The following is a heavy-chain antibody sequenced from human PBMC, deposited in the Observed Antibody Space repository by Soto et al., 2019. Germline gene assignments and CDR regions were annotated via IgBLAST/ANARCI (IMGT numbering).Heavy chain of an antibody. V-gene: IGHV3-30*18. CDR3: VKHQVSLVRGISPFDY. Sequence: PGGSLRLSCAASGFTFSSYGMHWVRQAPGKGLEWVAVISYDGSNKYYADSVKGRFTISRDNSKNTVYLQMNSLRAEDTAVYYCVKHQVSLVRGISPFDYWGQGA. CDR1: GFTFSSYG. CDR2: ISYDGSNK. D-gene: IGHD3-10*01. J-gene: IGHJ4*02.